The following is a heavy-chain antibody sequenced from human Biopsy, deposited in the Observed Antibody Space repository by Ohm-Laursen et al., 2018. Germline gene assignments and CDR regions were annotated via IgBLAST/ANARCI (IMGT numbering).Heavy chain of an antibody. Sequence: SQTLFLTCTVSRGSISSYYWNWIRQPPGKGLEWIGYIFNSANTYYSPSLKNLITISGDTSKNQFSLKLNSVTAADTAVYYCARGDYFDSNGYFWFDPWGQGTLVTVSS. CDR3: ARGDYFDSNGYFWFDP. CDR1: RGSISSYY. V-gene: IGHV4-31*01. D-gene: IGHD3-22*01. J-gene: IGHJ5*02. CDR2: IFNSANT.